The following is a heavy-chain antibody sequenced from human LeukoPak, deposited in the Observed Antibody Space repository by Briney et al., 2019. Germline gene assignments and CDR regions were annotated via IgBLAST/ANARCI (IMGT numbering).Heavy chain of an antibody. CDR3: ARGLITGSNTGPFDI. CDR2: IYYTGST. J-gene: IGHJ3*02. V-gene: IGHV4-61*03. D-gene: IGHD2-8*02. CDR1: GGSVSSGSYY. Sequence: PSETLSLTCTVSGGSVSSGSYYWSWIRQPPGKGLEWIGYIYYTGSTNYNPSLKNRVTISFDTSRSHFSLSLSSVTAADTAMYYCARGLITGSNTGPFDIWGQATMVTVSS.